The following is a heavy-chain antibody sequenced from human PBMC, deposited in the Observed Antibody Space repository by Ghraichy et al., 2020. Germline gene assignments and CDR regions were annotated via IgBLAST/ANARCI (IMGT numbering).Heavy chain of an antibody. CDR1: GYTFTGYY. Sequence: ASVKVSCKASGYTFTGYYMHWVRQAPGQGLEWMGRINPNSGGTNYAQKFQGRVTMTRDTSISTAYMELSRLRSDDTVVYYCARDRPGGRYGMDVWGQGTTVTVSS. CDR2: INPNSGGT. V-gene: IGHV1-2*05. CDR3: ARDRPGGRYGMDV. J-gene: IGHJ6*02.